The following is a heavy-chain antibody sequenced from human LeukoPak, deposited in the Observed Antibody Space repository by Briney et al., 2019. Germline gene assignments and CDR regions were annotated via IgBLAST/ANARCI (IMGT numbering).Heavy chain of an antibody. Sequence: SQTLSLTCTVSGGSISSNDYYWSWIRQPPGKGLEWIGYIYHSGSTYYNPSLKSRVTISVDTSKNQFSLKLSSVTAADTAVYYCARDYGMVRGVIFDYWGQGTLVTVSS. CDR3: ARDYGMVRGVIFDY. CDR2: IYHSGST. CDR1: GGSISSNDYY. V-gene: IGHV4-30-2*01. D-gene: IGHD3-10*01. J-gene: IGHJ4*02.